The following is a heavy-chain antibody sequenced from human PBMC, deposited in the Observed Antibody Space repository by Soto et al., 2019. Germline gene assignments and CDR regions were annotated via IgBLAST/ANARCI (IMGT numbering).Heavy chain of an antibody. Sequence: GGSLRLSCAASGFTFSSYAMSWVRQAPGKGLEWVSAISGSGGSTYYADSVKGRFTISRDNSKNTLYLQMNSLRAEDTAVYYCAKNNYYDFWSGYYDYYYVMDVSGQGSSVTVSS. J-gene: IGHJ6*02. CDR1: GFTFSSYA. CDR2: ISGSGGST. V-gene: IGHV3-23*01. D-gene: IGHD3-3*01. CDR3: AKNNYYDFWSGYYDYYYVMDV.